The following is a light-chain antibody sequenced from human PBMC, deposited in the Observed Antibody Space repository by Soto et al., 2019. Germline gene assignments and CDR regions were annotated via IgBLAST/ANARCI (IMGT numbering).Light chain of an antibody. Sequence: EIVLTQSPGTLSLSPGERATLSCRASQSVSSTYLAWYQQKPGQAHRLLIYDASNRATGIPARFSGSGSGTDFTLTISSLEPEDFAVYFCKQRSNWPITFGQGTRLEIK. CDR3: KQRSNWPIT. J-gene: IGKJ5*01. V-gene: IGKV3-11*01. CDR2: DAS. CDR1: QSVSSTY.